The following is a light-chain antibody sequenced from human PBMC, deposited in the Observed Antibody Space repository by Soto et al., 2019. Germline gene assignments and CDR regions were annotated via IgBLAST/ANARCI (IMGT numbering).Light chain of an antibody. CDR1: QSVRSN. CDR3: QQYGSSPRT. Sequence: EIVMTQSPATMSVSPWERATLSCRASQSVRSNLAWYQQKPGQAPRLLIYGASTRATGIPARFSGSGSGTDFTLTISRLEPEDFAVYYCQQYGSSPRTFGQGTKVDI. J-gene: IGKJ1*01. CDR2: GAS. V-gene: IGKV3-15*01.